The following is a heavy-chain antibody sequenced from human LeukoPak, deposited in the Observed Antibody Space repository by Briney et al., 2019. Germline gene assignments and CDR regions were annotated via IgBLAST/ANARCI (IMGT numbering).Heavy chain of an antibody. V-gene: IGHV3-7*01. CDR1: GFTFNNCW. J-gene: IGHJ4*02. Sequence: GGSLRLSCAASGFTFNNCWMTWFRQAPGKGLEWVANIKQDGTEIFYVDSVRGRFIISRDNAENSLYLQMNSLRVEDTAVYYCARTPDGADYWGQGTLVTVSS. D-gene: IGHD3-10*01. CDR2: IKQDGTEI. CDR3: ARTPDGADY.